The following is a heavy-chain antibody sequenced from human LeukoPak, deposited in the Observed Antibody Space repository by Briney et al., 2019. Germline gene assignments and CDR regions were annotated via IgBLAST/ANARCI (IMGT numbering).Heavy chain of an antibody. CDR1: GFTFSSYA. J-gene: IGHJ5*02. D-gene: IGHD2-2*01. CDR2: ISGSGGST. CDR3: AKGHCSSTSCYANWLDP. Sequence: PGGSLRLSCAASGFTFSSYAMSWVRQAPGKGLEWVSAISGSGGSTYYADSVKGRFTISRDNSKNTLYLQMNSLRAEDTAVYYCAKGHCSSTSCYANWLDPWGQGTLVAVSS. V-gene: IGHV3-23*01.